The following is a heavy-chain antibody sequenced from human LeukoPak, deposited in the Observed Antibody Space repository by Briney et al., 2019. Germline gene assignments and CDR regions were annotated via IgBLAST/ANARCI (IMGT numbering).Heavy chain of an antibody. V-gene: IGHV1-18*01. CDR2: ISAYNGNT. Sequence: ASVKVSCKASGYTFTSYGISWVRQAPGQGLEWMGWISAYNGNTNYAQKLQGRVTMTTDTSTSTAYMELRSLRSDDTAVYYCARGPATVTSKNWFDPWGQGTLVTVSS. D-gene: IGHD4-17*01. CDR3: ARGPATVTSKNWFDP. J-gene: IGHJ5*02. CDR1: GYTFTSYG.